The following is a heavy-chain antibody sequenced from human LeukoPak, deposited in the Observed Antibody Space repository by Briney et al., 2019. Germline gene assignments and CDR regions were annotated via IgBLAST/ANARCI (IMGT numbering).Heavy chain of an antibody. CDR2: ISCSSSSYL. V-gene: IGHV3-21*01. CDR3: ARESVYYDSSGYYSTRTEYFQH. J-gene: IGHJ1*01. Sequence: PGGSLTLSCAASGFTFSSYSMNWVRQAPGKGLEWVSSISCSSSSYLYYADSVKGRFTIHRDKTKYSLYLQMNSLRPEDTAVYYWARESVYYDSSGYYSTRTEYFQHWGQGTLVTVSS. D-gene: IGHD3-22*01. CDR1: GFTFSSYS.